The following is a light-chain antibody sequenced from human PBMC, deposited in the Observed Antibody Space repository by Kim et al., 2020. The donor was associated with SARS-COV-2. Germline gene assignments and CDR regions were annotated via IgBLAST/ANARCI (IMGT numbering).Light chain of an antibody. Sequence: ISGTRNSTDVGVINYVSWYQPHPGKAPKLMIYEVSKRPSGVPDRFSGSKSGTTTSLTVSGLQAEDEADYYCSSYAGSYNPHWVFGGGTQLTVL. J-gene: IGLJ3*02. CDR2: EVS. CDR3: SSYAGSYNPHWV. V-gene: IGLV2-8*01. CDR1: STDVGVINY.